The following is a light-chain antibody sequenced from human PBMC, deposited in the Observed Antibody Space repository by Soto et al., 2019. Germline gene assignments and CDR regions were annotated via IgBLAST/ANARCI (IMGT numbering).Light chain of an antibody. CDR3: QQLKSYPLT. CDR1: QGIASY. V-gene: IGKV1-9*01. CDR2: AAS. Sequence: IPLTQSPCSLSASVGDRVTVTCRASQGIASYLAWYQQKPGKAPKLLIYAASSLQGGVPSRFSGSGFGTDFTLTISSLQPEDSATYYCQQLKSYPLTFGGGSKVEIK. J-gene: IGKJ4*01.